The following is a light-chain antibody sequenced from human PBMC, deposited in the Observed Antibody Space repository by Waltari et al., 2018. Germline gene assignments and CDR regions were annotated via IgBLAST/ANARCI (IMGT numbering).Light chain of an antibody. CDR3: QKYESLPAT. CDR2: DAS. Sequence: EVVLTQSPGTLSLSPGEGATPSCRASQSVSRALAWYQQKPGQAPRLLIYDASRRATGIPDRFSGIGSGTDFSLTISRLEPEDFAVYYCQKYESLPATFGQGTKVEIK. CDR1: QSVSRA. J-gene: IGKJ1*01. V-gene: IGKV3-20*01.